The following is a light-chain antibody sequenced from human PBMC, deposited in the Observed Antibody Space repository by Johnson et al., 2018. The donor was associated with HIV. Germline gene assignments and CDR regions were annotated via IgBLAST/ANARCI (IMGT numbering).Light chain of an antibody. J-gene: IGLJ1*01. Sequence: QSVLTQPPSVSAAPGQKVTISCSGSSSDMGNYAVSWYQQLPGTAPKLLIYENNKRPSGIPDRFSGSKSGTSATLGITGLQTGDEADYYCGTWDSSLSAVYVFGPGTKVTVL. CDR3: GTWDSSLSAVYV. V-gene: IGLV1-51*02. CDR1: SSDMGNYA. CDR2: ENN.